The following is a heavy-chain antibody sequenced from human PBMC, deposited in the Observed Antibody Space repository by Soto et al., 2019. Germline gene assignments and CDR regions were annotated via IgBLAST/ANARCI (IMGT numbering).Heavy chain of an antibody. J-gene: IGHJ4*02. Sequence: QVQLKESGPGLVKPSQTLSLTCSVSGGSIGSGDYYWSWVRQSPGKGLEGIGYIYYTGNTYYNPSPGSRVTFSLDTSQNQLSLRLSDVTVADTAVYYCARDSRRRADSGTRPLYYFDYWGQGTLVTVSS. CDR3: ARDSRRRADSGTRPLYYFDY. V-gene: IGHV4-30-4*01. D-gene: IGHD1-26*01. CDR2: IYYTGNT. CDR1: GGSIGSGDYY.